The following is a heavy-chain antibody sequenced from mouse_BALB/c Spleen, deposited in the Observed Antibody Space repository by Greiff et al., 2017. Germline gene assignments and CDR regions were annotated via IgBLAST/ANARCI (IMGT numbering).Heavy chain of an antibody. Sequence: QVQLQQSGAELVKPGASVKLSCEASGYTFTSYYMYWVKQRPGQGLEWIGEINPSNGGTKFNEKFKSKATLTVDKSSSTAYMQLSSLTSEDSAVYYCTRNYYGSSYVVAYYAMDYWGQGTSVTVSS. D-gene: IGHD1-1*01. CDR3: TRNYYGSSYVVAYYAMDY. CDR2: INPSNGGT. J-gene: IGHJ4*01. CDR1: GYTFTSYY. V-gene: IGHV1S81*02.